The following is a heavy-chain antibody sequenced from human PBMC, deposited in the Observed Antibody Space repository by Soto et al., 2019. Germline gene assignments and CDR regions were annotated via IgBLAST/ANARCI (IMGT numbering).Heavy chain of an antibody. V-gene: IGHV4-59*01. J-gene: IGHJ4*02. D-gene: IGHD3-10*01. CDR3: ARDGYDGSGSPYPAY. Sequence: SETLSLTCTVSGGSMSEYFWSWIRQSPGKGLEWIGYIYYLGSTDYNPPLKSRVTISVDTSKRQFSLRLTSVTAADTAVYYCARDGYDGSGSPYPAYWGPGTQVTVSS. CDR1: GGSMSEYF. CDR2: IYYLGST.